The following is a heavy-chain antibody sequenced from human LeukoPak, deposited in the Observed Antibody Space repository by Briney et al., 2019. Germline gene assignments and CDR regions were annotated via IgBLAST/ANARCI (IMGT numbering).Heavy chain of an antibody. CDR2: INPNSGGT. CDR3: AREGGPYDILAGYRHWYFDL. Sequence: GASVKVSCKASGYTFTGYYMHWVRQAPGQGLEWMGWINPNSGGTNYAQKFQGRVTTTRDTSISTAYMELSRLRSDDTAVYYCAREGGPYDILAGYRHWYFDLWGRGTLVTVSS. J-gene: IGHJ2*01. D-gene: IGHD3-9*01. V-gene: IGHV1-2*02. CDR1: GYTFTGYY.